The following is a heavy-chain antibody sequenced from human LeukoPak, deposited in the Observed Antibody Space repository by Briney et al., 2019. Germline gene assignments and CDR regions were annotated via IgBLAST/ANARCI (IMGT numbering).Heavy chain of an antibody. Sequence: GGSLRLSCAASGFTFSSYEMHWVRQAPGKGLEWLSYISSGGSNIYYADSVKGRFTISRDNAKSSLYLQMNSLRAEDTAVYYCARDSSGPYYWYFDLWGRGTLVTVSS. D-gene: IGHD3-22*01. CDR2: ISSGGSNI. CDR1: GFTFSSYE. CDR3: ARDSSGPYYWYFDL. J-gene: IGHJ2*01. V-gene: IGHV3-48*03.